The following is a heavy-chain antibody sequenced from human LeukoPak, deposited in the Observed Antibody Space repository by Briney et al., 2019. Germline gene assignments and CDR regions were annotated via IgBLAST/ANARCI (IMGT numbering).Heavy chain of an antibody. D-gene: IGHD2-15*01. Sequence: SVKVSCKASGGTFSINAISWVRQAPGQGLEWMGGIIPIFGTANYAQKFQGRVTITTDESTNTAYMELSSLRSEDTAVYYCARQYCSGGSCFFDYWGQGTLVTVSS. J-gene: IGHJ4*02. CDR1: GGTFSINA. CDR3: ARQYCSGGSCFFDY. CDR2: IIPIFGTA. V-gene: IGHV1-69*05.